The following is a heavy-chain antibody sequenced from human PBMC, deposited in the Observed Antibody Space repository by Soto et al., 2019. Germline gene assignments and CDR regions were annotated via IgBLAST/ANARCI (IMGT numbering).Heavy chain of an antibody. Sequence: ASETLSLTCTVSGGSVSSGSYYWSWIRQPPGKGLEWIGYIYYSGSTNYNPSLKSRVTISVDTSKNQFSLKLSSVTAADTAVYYCAREGRTYWYFDLWGRGTLVTVSS. CDR1: GGSVSSGSYY. J-gene: IGHJ2*01. CDR2: IYYSGST. V-gene: IGHV4-61*01. CDR3: AREGRTYWYFDL.